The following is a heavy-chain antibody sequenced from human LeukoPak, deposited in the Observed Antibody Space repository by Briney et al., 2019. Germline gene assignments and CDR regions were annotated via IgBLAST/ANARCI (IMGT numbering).Heavy chain of an antibody. V-gene: IGHV3-30-3*01. CDR1: GFTFSSYA. D-gene: IGHD4-23*01. CDR2: ISYDGSNK. Sequence: GGSLRLSCAASGFTFSSYAMHWVRQAPGKGLEWVAVISYDGSNKYYADSVKGRFTISRDNSKNTLYLQMNSLRAEDTAVYYCARGVTTVEIDYWGQGTLVTVSS. J-gene: IGHJ4*02. CDR3: ARGVTTVEIDY.